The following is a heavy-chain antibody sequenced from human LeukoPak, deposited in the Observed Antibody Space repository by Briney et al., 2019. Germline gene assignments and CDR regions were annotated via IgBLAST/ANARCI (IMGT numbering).Heavy chain of an antibody. V-gene: IGHV4-59*11. CDR2: IYYSGST. D-gene: IGHD6-13*01. J-gene: IGHJ5*02. Sequence: KPSETLSLTCTVSGGSISSHYWSWIRQPPGKGLEWIGYIYYSGSTNYNPSLKSRVTISVDTSKNQFSLKLSSVTAADTAVYYCARGEEIAAAGTVYWFDPWGQGTLVTVSS. CDR1: GGSISSHY. CDR3: ARGEEIAAAGTVYWFDP.